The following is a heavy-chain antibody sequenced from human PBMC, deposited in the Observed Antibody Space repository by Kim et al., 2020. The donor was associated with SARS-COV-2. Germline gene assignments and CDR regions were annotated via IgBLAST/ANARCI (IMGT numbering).Heavy chain of an antibody. D-gene: IGHD5-12*01. CDR2: IYYSGST. V-gene: IGHV4-39*07. CDR3: ARVLEMATIGTAFDI. CDR1: GGSISSSSYY. J-gene: IGHJ3*02. Sequence: SETLSLTCTVSGGSISSSSYYWGWIRQPPGKGLEWIGSIYYSGSTYYNPSLKSRVTISVDTSKNQFSLKLSSVTAADTAVYYCARVLEMATIGTAFDIWGQGTMGTVSS.